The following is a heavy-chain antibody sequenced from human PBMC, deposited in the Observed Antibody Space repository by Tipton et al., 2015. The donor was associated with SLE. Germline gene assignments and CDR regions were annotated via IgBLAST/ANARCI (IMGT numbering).Heavy chain of an antibody. Sequence: QLVQSGAEVKKPGASVKVSCKASGYTFTSYCMHWVRQAPGRGLEWMGMIDPSGASTNYAPRFQGRVTMTRDTSTSTVYMELSSLRSEDTAVYYCALSSVAATQAYWGQGTLVTVSS. CDR3: ALSSVAATQAY. V-gene: IGHV1-46*01. J-gene: IGHJ4*02. CDR1: GYTFTSYC. CDR2: IDPSGAST. D-gene: IGHD6-13*01.